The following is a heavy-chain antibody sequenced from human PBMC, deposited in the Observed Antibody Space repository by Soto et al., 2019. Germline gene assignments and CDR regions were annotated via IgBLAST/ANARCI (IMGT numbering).Heavy chain of an antibody. J-gene: IGHJ4*02. CDR2: IKWNGGST. CDR3: AREFLAAIDY. CDR1: GFSFDDYG. V-gene: IGHV3-20*04. Sequence: DVQLVESGGGVVRPGGSLRLSCAASGFSFDDYGMSWVRQAPGKGLEWVSGIKWNGGSTGYADSVKGRFTISRDNAKNAMYLQMNNLRPEDTAFYYYAREFLAAIDYWGQGTLVTVSS. D-gene: IGHD6-25*01.